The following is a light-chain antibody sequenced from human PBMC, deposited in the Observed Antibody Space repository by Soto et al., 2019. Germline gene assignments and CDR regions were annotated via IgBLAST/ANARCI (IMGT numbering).Light chain of an antibody. J-gene: IGKJ4*01. V-gene: IGKV3-15*01. CDR2: GAS. Sequence: IVMTKSPATLSVSLGERVTLSCRASQSVSTNLAGYQQKPGQTPRLLIYGASTRATGLPARFSGSGSGTEFTLTISSLQSEDFAVYYCQQYNNWPPLTFGGGTKVEIQ. CDR3: QQYNNWPPLT. CDR1: QSVSTN.